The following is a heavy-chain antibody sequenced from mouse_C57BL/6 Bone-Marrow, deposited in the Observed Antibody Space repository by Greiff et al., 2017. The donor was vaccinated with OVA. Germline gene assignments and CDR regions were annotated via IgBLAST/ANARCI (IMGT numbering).Heavy chain of an antibody. CDR3: ARHRGLYPMDY. CDR2: ISSGGSYT. Sequence: EVKLVESGGDLVKPGGSLKLSCAASGFTFSSYGMSWVRQTPDKRLEWVATISSGGSYTYYPDSVKGRFPISRDNDTNTLYLQMSSLKSEDTAKNCCARHRGLYPMDYGGRGTSVTVS. D-gene: IGHD3-1*01. V-gene: IGHV5-6*02. J-gene: IGHJ4*01. CDR1: GFTFSSYG.